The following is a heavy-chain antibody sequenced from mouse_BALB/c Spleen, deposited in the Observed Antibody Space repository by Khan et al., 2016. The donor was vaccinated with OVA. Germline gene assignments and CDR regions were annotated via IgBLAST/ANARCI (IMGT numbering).Heavy chain of an antibody. CDR2: ISYSGST. V-gene: IGHV3-2*02. CDR1: GYSITSDYA. CDR3: ARGTVGRFAY. D-gene: IGHD1-1*01. J-gene: IGHJ3*01. Sequence: VQLKESGPGLVKPSQSLSLTCTVTGYSITSDYAWNWIRQFPGNKLEWMGFISYSGSTSYKSSPKSRIFITRDPSKTQFFLQLNSVTTEDTATYYCARGTVGRFAYWGQGTLVTVSA.